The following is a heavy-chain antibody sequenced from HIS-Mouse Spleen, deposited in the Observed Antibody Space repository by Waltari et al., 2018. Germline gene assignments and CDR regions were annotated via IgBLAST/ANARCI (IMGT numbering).Heavy chain of an antibody. J-gene: IGHJ2*01. D-gene: IGHD6-13*01. CDR1: GGSISSSSYY. Sequence: QLQLQESGPGLVKPSETLSLTCTVSGGSISSSSYYWGWNRQPPGKGLEWIGGIYYRWSTYYNPSLKSRVTISVDTSKNQFSLKLSSVTAADTAVYYCAREIPYSSSWYDWYFDLWGRGTLVTVSS. V-gene: IGHV4-39*07. CDR2: IYYRWST. CDR3: AREIPYSSSWYDWYFDL.